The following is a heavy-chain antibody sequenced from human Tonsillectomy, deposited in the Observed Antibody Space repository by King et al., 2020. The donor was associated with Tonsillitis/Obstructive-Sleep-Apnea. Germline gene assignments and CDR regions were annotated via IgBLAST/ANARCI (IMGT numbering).Heavy chain of an antibody. D-gene: IGHD2-2*02. CDR1: GGSFSGYY. J-gene: IGHJ4*02. Sequence: VQLPQCGAGLLKPSETLSLTCAVYGGSFSGYYWSWIRQPPGKGLEWIGEINHSGSTNYNPSLKSRVTISVDTSKNQFSLKLSSVTAADTAVYYCARSYCSSTSCYKRGFYFDYWGQGTLVTVSS. V-gene: IGHV4-34*01. CDR3: ARSYCSSTSCYKRGFYFDY. CDR2: INHSGST.